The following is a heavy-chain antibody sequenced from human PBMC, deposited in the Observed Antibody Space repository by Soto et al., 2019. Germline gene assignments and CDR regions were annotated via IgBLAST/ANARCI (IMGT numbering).Heavy chain of an antibody. CDR2: ISGSGVST. Sequence: PRLSCAASGFAFSSYAMSWVRHGTGKGLVWVSAISGSGVSTYYADSVMGRFTISRDNSKNTVYLQMNSLRAEDTAVYYCAKIESRFFYDSTGYYPFDYWGQGTLVTVSS. CDR1: GFAFSSYA. D-gene: IGHD3-22*01. J-gene: IGHJ4*02. CDR3: AKIESRFFYDSTGYYPFDY. V-gene: IGHV3-23*01.